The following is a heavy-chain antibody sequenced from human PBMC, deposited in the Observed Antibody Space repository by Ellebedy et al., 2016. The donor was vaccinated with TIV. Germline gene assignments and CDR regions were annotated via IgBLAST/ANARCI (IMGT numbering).Heavy chain of an antibody. V-gene: IGHV1-18*04. Sequence: AASVKVSCKASGYTFTNYGISWVRQAPGQGLEWMGWISGYNGNTYSAQKLQGRVTMTTDTSTSTAYMELRSLRSDDTAVYCCARFVDGDYEDYWGQGALVTVSS. CDR2: ISGYNGNT. CDR3: ARFVDGDYEDY. D-gene: IGHD4-17*01. J-gene: IGHJ4*02. CDR1: GYTFTNYG.